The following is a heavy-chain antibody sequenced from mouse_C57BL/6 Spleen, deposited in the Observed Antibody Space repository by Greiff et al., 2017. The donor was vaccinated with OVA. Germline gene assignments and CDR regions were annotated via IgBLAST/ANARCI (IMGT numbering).Heavy chain of an antibody. Sequence: VQLQQPGAELVKPGASVKMSCKASGYTFTSYWITWVKQRPGQGLEWIGDIYPGSGSTNYNEKFKSKATLTVDTSSNTAYMQLSSLTSEDSAVYYCANRNYEEGSAMDYWGQGTSVTVSS. J-gene: IGHJ4*01. CDR2: IYPGSGST. CDR1: GYTFTSYW. D-gene: IGHD2-1*01. V-gene: IGHV1-55*01. CDR3: ANRNYEEGSAMDY.